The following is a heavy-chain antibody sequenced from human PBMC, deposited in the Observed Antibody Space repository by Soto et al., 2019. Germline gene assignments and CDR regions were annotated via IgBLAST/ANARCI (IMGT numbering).Heavy chain of an antibody. V-gene: IGHV4-30-2*01. J-gene: IGHJ4*02. Sequence: SETLSLTCAVSGGSISSGGYSWSWIRQPPGKGPEWIGYIYHSGSTSYNPSLKSRVTISLDRSKNQFSLKLRSVTAADTAVYYCARGNNVVVTQYYFAYWGKGTLVTVSS. CDR3: ARGNNVVVTQYYFAY. D-gene: IGHD2-21*02. CDR1: GGSISSGGYS. CDR2: IYHSGST.